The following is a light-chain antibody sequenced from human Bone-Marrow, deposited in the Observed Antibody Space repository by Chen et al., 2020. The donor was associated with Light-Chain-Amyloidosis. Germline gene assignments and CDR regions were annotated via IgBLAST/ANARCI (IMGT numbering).Light chain of an antibody. CDR3: QVWDRSSDRPV. CDR2: DDS. Sequence: SYVLTQPSSVSVAPGQTATIACGGNNIGSTSVHWYQQTPGQAPLLVVYDDSDRPSGCPGRLSGSNAGNTATLTISRVEAGDEADYYCQVWDRSSDRPVFGGWTKLTVL. V-gene: IGLV3-21*02. CDR1: NIGSTS. J-gene: IGLJ3*02.